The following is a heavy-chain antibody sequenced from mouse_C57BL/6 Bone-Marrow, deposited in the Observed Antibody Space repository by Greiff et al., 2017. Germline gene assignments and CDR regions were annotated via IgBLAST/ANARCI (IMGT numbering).Heavy chain of an antibody. J-gene: IGHJ4*01. V-gene: IGHV1-81*01. CDR3: ARSGYYYGSSYYAMDY. CDR2: IYPRSGNT. D-gene: IGHD1-1*01. Sequence: QQQSGAELARPGASVKLSCKASGYTFTSYGISWVKQRTGQGLEWIGEIYPRSGNTYYNEKFKGKATLTADKSSSTAYMELRSLTSEDSAVYFCARSGYYYGSSYYAMDYWGQGTSVTVSS. CDR1: GYTFTSYG.